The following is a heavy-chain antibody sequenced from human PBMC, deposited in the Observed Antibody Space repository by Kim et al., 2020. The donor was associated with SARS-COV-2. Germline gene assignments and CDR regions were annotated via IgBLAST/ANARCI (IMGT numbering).Heavy chain of an antibody. D-gene: IGHD4-4*01. CDR3: TRGLQSDYYYYGMDV. V-gene: IGHV4-38-2*02. J-gene: IGHJ6*02. CDR2: IYQSGST. CDR1: GYSISSGYY. Sequence: SETLSLTCTVSGYSISSGYYWGWVRQSPGKGLEWIASIYQSGSTYYNPSLRSRVTISVDTSRNQFSLKVLSVTAADTAMYYCTRGLQSDYYYYGMDVWGQGTTVTVSS.